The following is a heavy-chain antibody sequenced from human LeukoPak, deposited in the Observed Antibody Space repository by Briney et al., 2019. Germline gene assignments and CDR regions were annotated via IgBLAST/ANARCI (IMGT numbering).Heavy chain of an antibody. D-gene: IGHD4-17*01. CDR3: ARGTITTVTDS. J-gene: IGHJ4*02. CDR1: GGSISSSSYY. CDR2: IYLRGNT. Sequence: SETLSLTCTVSGGSISSSSYYWGWIRQPPGKGLEWVGEIYLRGNTNYNPSLESRVTISVDESKTQLSLRLESVTAADTVVYYCARGTITTVTDSWGPGTLVTVSS. V-gene: IGHV4-39*07.